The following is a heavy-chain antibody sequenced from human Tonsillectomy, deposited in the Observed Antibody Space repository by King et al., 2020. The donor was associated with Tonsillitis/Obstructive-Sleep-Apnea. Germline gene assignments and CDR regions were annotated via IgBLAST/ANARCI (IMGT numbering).Heavy chain of an antibody. Sequence: VQLVQSGSELKKPGASVKVSCKASGYTFTNYAMNWVRQAPGQGLEWMGWINTNTGNPTYAQGFTGRFVFSLDTSVSTAYLQISSLKAEDTAVYYCARDLEGGDYDFWSGYTLSCWGQGTLVTVSS. CDR3: ARDLEGGDYDFWSGYTLSC. CDR2: INTNTGNP. CDR1: GYTFTNYA. D-gene: IGHD3-3*01. V-gene: IGHV7-4-1*02. J-gene: IGHJ4*02.